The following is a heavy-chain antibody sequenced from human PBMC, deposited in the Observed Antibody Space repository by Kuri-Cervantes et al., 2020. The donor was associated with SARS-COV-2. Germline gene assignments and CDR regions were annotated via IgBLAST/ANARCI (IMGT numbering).Heavy chain of an antibody. D-gene: IGHD5-12*01. CDR2: IIPIFGTA. J-gene: IGHJ4*02. V-gene: IGHV1-69*06. Sequence: SVKVSCKASGGTFSSYAISWVRQAPGQGLEWMGGIIPIFGTANYAQKFQGRVTITADKSTSTAYMELSSLRSEDTAVYYCARDRGGSGYDFDYWGQGTLVTVSS. CDR3: ARDRGGSGYDFDY. CDR1: GGTFSSYA.